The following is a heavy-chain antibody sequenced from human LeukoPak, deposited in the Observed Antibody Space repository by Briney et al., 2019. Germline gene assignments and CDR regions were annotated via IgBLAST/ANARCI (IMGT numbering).Heavy chain of an antibody. CDR3: ARSRSLQQLVLAFDY. J-gene: IGHJ4*02. CDR1: GYTFTGYY. Sequence: GASVKCSCKAAGYTFTGYYMHWVRQAPGQGLEWMGWINPNSGGTNYAQKFQGRVTMTRDTSISTAYMELSRLRSDDTAVYYCARSRSLQQLVLAFDYWGQGTLVTVSS. D-gene: IGHD6-13*01. V-gene: IGHV1-2*02. CDR2: INPNSGGT.